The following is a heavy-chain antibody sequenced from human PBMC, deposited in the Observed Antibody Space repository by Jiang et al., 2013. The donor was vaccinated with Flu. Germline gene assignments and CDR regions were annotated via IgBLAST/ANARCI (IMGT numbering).Heavy chain of an antibody. CDR2: ISSSGSTI. J-gene: IGHJ6*02. CDR3: ARGGPPSYYYGMDV. V-gene: IGHV3-11*01. D-gene: IGHD5-12*01. Sequence: SCAASGFTFSDYYMSWIRQAPGKGLEWVSYISSSGSTIYYADSVKGRFTISRGNAKNSLYLQMNSLRAEDTAVYYCARGGPPSYYYGMDVWGQGTTVTVSS. CDR1: GFTFSDYY.